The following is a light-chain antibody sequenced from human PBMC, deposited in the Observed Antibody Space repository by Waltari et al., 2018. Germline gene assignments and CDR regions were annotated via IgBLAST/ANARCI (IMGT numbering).Light chain of an antibody. CDR2: WAS. CDR1: QSLLYSSNNKNY. J-gene: IGKJ5*01. V-gene: IGKV4-1*01. CDR3: QQSYDTLVT. Sequence: DIVLTQSPDSLAVSLGERATINCKCSQSLLYSSNNKNYLAGYQQKPGQPPKLLIYWASTRESGVPARFSGGGSGIDFTLTISSLQAEDVAVYYCQQSYDTLVTVGQGTRLGIK.